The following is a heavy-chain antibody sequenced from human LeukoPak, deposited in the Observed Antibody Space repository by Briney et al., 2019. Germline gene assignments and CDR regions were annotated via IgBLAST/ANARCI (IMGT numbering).Heavy chain of an antibody. CDR1: GYTFTGYY. Sequence: ASVKVSCKASGYTFTGYYMHWVRQAPGQGLEWMGWINPNSGGTNYAQKFQGRVTMTRDTSISTAYMELSRLRSDDTAVYYCARGFDSSWYGYYYYMDVWGKGTTVTISS. CDR2: INPNSGGT. V-gene: IGHV1-2*02. CDR3: ARGFDSSWYGYYYYMDV. J-gene: IGHJ6*03. D-gene: IGHD6-13*01.